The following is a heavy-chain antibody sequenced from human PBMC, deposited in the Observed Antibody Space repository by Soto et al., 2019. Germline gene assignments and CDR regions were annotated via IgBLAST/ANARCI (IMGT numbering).Heavy chain of an antibody. CDR2: IYYSGST. CDR1: GGSISNYY. D-gene: IGHD1-7*01. J-gene: IGHJ6*03. CDR3: ARRATYNWNYDYYYYMDV. V-gene: IGHV4-59*08. Sequence: SETLSLTCTVSGGSISNYYWSWIRQPPGKGLEWIGYIYYSGSTNYNPSLKSRVTISVDTSKNQFSLKLSSVTAADTAVYYCARRATYNWNYDYYYYMDVWGKGTTVTVSS.